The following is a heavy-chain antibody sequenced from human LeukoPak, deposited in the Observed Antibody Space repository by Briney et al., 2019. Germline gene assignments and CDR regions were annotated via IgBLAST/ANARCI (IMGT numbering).Heavy chain of an antibody. D-gene: IGHD4-17*01. V-gene: IGHV3-64*01. J-gene: IGHJ3*02. CDR3: ATSGDQDAFDI. CDR2: ISSNGGST. CDR1: GFTFSSYA. Sequence: GGSLRLSCAASGFTFSSYAMHWVRQAPGKGLEYVSAISSNGGSTYYANSVKGGFTISRDNSKNTLYLQMGSLRAEDMAVYYCATSGDQDAFDIWGQGTMVTVSS.